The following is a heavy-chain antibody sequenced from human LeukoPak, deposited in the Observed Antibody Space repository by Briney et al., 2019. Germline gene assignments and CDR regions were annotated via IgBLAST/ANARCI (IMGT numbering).Heavy chain of an antibody. J-gene: IGHJ4*02. V-gene: IGHV1-2*02. CDR1: GYAFTGYY. Sequence: GASVKVSCKASGYAFTGYYMHWVRQAPGQGLEWMGWINPNSGGTNYAQKFQGRVTMTRDTSISTAYMELSRLRSDDTAVYYCARDRAVVPPWNFDYWGQGTLVTVSS. D-gene: IGHD4-23*01. CDR3: ARDRAVVPPWNFDY. CDR2: INPNSGGT.